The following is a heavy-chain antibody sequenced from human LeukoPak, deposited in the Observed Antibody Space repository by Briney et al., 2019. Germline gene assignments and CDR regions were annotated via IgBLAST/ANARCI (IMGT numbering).Heavy chain of an antibody. J-gene: IGHJ4*02. Sequence: GGSLRLSCAASGYTFSNNGMHWVRQAPGKGLEWVAVIWYDGSNKYYADSVKGRFTISRDNSKNTLYLQMNSLRAEDTAVYYCARDGSSGWYWVDYWGQGTLVTVSS. CDR3: ARDGSSGWYWVDY. CDR2: IWYDGSNK. CDR1: GYTFSNNG. D-gene: IGHD6-19*01. V-gene: IGHV3-33*01.